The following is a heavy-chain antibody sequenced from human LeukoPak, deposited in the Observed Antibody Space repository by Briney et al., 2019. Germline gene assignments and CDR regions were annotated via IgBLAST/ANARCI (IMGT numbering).Heavy chain of an antibody. Sequence: GRSLRLSCATSGFTFWKYGMHWVRQAPGKGLEWVAIAWNDGRTTHHADSVKGRFSISRDNSKNTLHLQMNSLRAEDTAVYYCATDGSERDIDNWGRGTLVTVSA. V-gene: IGHV3-33*01. D-gene: IGHD1-26*01. CDR1: GFTFWKYG. CDR3: ATDGSERDIDN. CDR2: AWNDGRTT. J-gene: IGHJ4*02.